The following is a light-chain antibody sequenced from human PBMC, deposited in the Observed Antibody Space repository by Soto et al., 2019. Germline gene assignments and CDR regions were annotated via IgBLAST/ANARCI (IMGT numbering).Light chain of an antibody. CDR3: QVWDSSSDHVI. Sequence: SYELTQSPSVSVAPGTRATITCGGNNIATKSVHWYQQKPGQAPVLVLYYDRDRPSGIPERFSGSKSGNTANLTISGVAAGDAADYYCQVWDSSSDHVIFGGGTKLTVL. V-gene: IGLV3-21*01. CDR2: YDR. CDR1: NIATKS. J-gene: IGLJ2*01.